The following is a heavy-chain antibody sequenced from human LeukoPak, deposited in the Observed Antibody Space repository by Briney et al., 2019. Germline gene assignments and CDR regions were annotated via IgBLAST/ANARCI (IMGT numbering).Heavy chain of an antibody. Sequence: GGSLRLSCAASGFTFRSYGMHWVRQAPGKGLEWVAVISYDRSNKYYADSVKGRFTISRDNSKNTLYLQMNSLRAEDTAVYYCAKDLPAAGTGYAFDIWGQGTMVTVSS. CDR1: GFTFRSYG. D-gene: IGHD6-13*01. V-gene: IGHV3-30*18. CDR2: ISYDRSNK. CDR3: AKDLPAAGTGYAFDI. J-gene: IGHJ3*02.